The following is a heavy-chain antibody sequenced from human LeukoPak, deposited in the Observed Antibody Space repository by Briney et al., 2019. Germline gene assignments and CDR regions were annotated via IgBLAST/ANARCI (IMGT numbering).Heavy chain of an antibody. V-gene: IGHV4-59*12. CDR2: IYYSGST. CDR1: GGSITNYY. CDR3: ASDTGAPDAFDI. J-gene: IGHJ3*02. Sequence: SETLSLTCTVSGGSITNYYWSWIRQPPGKGLEWIGYIYYSGSTNYNPSLKSRVTISVDTSTNQFSLKLSSVTAADTAVYYCASDTGAPDAFDIWGQGTMVTVSS. D-gene: IGHD1-14*01.